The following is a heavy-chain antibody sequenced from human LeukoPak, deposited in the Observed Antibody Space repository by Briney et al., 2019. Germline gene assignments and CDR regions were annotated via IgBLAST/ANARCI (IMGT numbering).Heavy chain of an antibody. D-gene: IGHD1-1*01. Sequence: GGSLRLSCAASGFTFSSFDMHWVRQPTGQVLEWVSTIGTASDIYYPGSVEGRFTLSRDNAKNSLYLQMNSLTAGDTAVYYCARGPPRGKYYYMDVWGKGTTVTVSS. CDR2: IGTASDI. V-gene: IGHV3-13*01. J-gene: IGHJ6*03. CDR1: GFTFSSFD. CDR3: ARGPPRGKYYYMDV.